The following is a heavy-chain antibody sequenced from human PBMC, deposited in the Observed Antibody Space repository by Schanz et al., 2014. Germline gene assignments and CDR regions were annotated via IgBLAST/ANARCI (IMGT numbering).Heavy chain of an antibody. CDR2: ISVYTGNT. Sequence: QVQLVQSGAEVKKPGASVRVSCKASGYTFTTYAMSWVRQAPGQGLEWVGWISVYTGNTKYGQKVQGRVTMTADTSTSTVYMELRSLRSDDTAVYYCARDAADFYDILTEEDYWGQGTLVTVSS. CDR1: GYTFTTYA. D-gene: IGHD3-9*01. V-gene: IGHV1-18*01. CDR3: ARDAADFYDILTEEDY. J-gene: IGHJ4*02.